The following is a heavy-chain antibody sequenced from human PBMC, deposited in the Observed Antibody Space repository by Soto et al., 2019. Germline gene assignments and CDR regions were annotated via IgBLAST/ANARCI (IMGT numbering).Heavy chain of an antibody. CDR2: IYPGDSDT. CDR1: GYSFTSYW. V-gene: IGHV5-51*01. CDR3: ARHIRIAAATHYYYYGMDV. Sequence: GESLKISCKGSGYSFTSYWIGWVRQMPGKGLEWMGIIYPGDSDTRYSPSFQGQVTISVDKSISTAYLQWSSLKASDTAMYYCARHIRIAAATHYYYYGMDVWGQGTTVTVSS. D-gene: IGHD6-13*01. J-gene: IGHJ6*02.